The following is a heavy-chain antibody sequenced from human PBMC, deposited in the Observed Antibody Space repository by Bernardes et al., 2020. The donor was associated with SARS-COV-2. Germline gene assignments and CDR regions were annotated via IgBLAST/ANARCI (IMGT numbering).Heavy chain of an antibody. CDR3: ARDEAITMVRGVLPYRHITYYYYGMDV. J-gene: IGHJ6*02. Sequence: ASVKVSCKASGYTFTSYGISWVRQAPGQGLEWMGWISAYNGNTNYAQKLQGRVTMTTDTSTSTAYMELRSLRSDDTAVYYCARDEAITMVRGVLPYRHITYYYYGMDVWGQGTTVTVSS. D-gene: IGHD3-10*01. CDR1: GYTFTSYG. CDR2: ISAYNGNT. V-gene: IGHV1-18*01.